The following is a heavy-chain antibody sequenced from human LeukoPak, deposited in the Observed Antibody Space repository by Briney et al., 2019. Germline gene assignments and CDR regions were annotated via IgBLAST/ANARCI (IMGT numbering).Heavy chain of an antibody. V-gene: IGHV3-21*06. CDR2: IDSSSTYI. Sequence: PGGSLRLPCAASGFSFSRYNMKWVRQAPGKGLEWVSSIDSSSTYIYYADSLKGRFTVSRDNAKNSLFLQMSSLRADDTAVYYCARDQTDSIWFGESLNSDYWGQGTLVAVSS. J-gene: IGHJ4*02. CDR1: GFSFSRYN. CDR3: ARDQTDSIWFGESLNSDY. D-gene: IGHD3-10*01.